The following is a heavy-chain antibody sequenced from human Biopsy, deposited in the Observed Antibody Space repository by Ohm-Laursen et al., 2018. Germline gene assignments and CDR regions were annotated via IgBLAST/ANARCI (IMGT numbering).Heavy chain of an antibody. Sequence: SQTLSLTCNVSGGDINNYYWSWIRQPAGKGLEWIGRIYPGGSTNSNPSLKSRVTMSVDTSKTQLSLALRSVTAADTAMYYCASVVLGPTNDAFDLWGQGTMVVVSS. CDR3: ASVVLGPTNDAFDL. CDR2: IYPGGST. CDR1: GGDINNYY. D-gene: IGHD3-22*01. V-gene: IGHV4-4*07. J-gene: IGHJ3*01.